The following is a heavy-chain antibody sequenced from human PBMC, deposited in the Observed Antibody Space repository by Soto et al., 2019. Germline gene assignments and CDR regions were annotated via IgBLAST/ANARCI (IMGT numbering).Heavy chain of an antibody. Sequence: ASVKVSCKASGYTFTSYGISWVRQAPGQGLEWMGWISAYNGNTNYAQKLQGRVTMTTDTSTSTAYMELRSLRSDDTAVYYCARDSSTVYDYIWGSYRYDYWGQGTLVTVSS. V-gene: IGHV1-18*01. CDR1: GYTFTSYG. J-gene: IGHJ4*02. D-gene: IGHD3-16*02. CDR3: ARDSSTVYDYIWGSYRYDY. CDR2: ISAYNGNT.